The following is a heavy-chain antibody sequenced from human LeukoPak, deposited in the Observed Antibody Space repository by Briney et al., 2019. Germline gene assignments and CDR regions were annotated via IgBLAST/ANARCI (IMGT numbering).Heavy chain of an antibody. CDR2: IIPSGGST. Sequence: AAVRVSCKPSGYTFINDNIHWVRQAPGQGVEWMGIIIPSGGSTIYAQKFRGRVTMTRDTSTSTVYMELSSLRPEDTAVYYCARDIRSGWYYFDYWGQGTLVTVSS. D-gene: IGHD6-19*01. CDR3: ARDIRSGWYYFDY. CDR1: GYTFINDN. J-gene: IGHJ4*02. V-gene: IGHV1-46*01.